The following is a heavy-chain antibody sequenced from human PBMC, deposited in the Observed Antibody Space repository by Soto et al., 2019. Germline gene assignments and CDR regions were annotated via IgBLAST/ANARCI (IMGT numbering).Heavy chain of an antibody. J-gene: IGHJ3*02. CDR2: IYWDDDK. D-gene: IGHD3-22*01. V-gene: IGHV2-5*02. CDR1: GFSLSTSGVG. CDR3: AHRKYYDSSGFIPLDAFDI. Sequence: QITLKESGPTLVKPTQTLTLTCTFSGFSLSTSGVGVGWIRQPPGKALEWLALIYWDDDKRYSPSLKSRLTLTKDTSKNQVVLTMTNMDPVDTATYYCAHRKYYDSSGFIPLDAFDIWGQGTMVTVSS.